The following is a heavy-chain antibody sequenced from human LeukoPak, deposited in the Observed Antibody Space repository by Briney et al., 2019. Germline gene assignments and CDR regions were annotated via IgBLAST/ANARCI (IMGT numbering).Heavy chain of an antibody. Sequence: ASVTVSCKASGGTFSSYAISWARQAPGQGLEWMGRIIPILGIANYAQKFQGRVTITADKSTSTAYMELSSLRSDDTAVYYCARAGGEYGDYDAFDIWGQGTMVTVSS. CDR3: ARAGGEYGDYDAFDI. J-gene: IGHJ3*02. D-gene: IGHD4-17*01. CDR1: GGTFSSYA. V-gene: IGHV1-69*04. CDR2: IIPILGIA.